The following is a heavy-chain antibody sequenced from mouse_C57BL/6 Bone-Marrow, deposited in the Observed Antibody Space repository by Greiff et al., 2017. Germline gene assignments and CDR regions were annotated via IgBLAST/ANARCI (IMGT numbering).Heavy chain of an antibody. J-gene: IGHJ3*01. D-gene: IGHD1-1*01. Sequence: QVQLQQPGAELVKPGASVKLSCKASGYTFTSYWMHWVKQRPGQGLEWIGDIYPGSGSTNYNEKFKSKATLTVDTSSSTAYMQLSSLTSEDSAVYYCARSRYYGRAPWFAYWGQGTLVTVSA. V-gene: IGHV1-55*01. CDR2: IYPGSGST. CDR3: ARSRYYGRAPWFAY. CDR1: GYTFTSYW.